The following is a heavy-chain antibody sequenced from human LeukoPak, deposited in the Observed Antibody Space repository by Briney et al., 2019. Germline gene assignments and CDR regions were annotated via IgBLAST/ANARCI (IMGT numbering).Heavy chain of an antibody. Sequence: GGSLRLSCAASGLTFSSYVMHWVRQAPGKGLEYVSAISSNGGSTYYANSVKGRFTISRDNSKNTLYLQMGSLRAEDMAVYYCARCRYCGSTSCSACGMDVWGQGTTVTVSS. D-gene: IGHD2-2*01. CDR1: GLTFSSYV. CDR3: ARCRYCGSTSCSACGMDV. V-gene: IGHV3-64*01. CDR2: ISSNGGST. J-gene: IGHJ6*02.